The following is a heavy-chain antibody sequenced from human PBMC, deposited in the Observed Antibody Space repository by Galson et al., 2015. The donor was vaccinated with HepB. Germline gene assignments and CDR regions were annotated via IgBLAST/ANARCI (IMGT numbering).Heavy chain of an antibody. CDR1: GFTFSGAP. D-gene: IGHD5-24*01. CDR2: IRTKADNYAT. V-gene: IGHV3-73*01. Sequence: LRLSCAASGFTFSGAPMHWVRQSSEKGLEWLGRIRTKADNYATAYAASVKGRFTISRDDSKNTAYLQMNSRKIEDTAVYYCMRHDGFWGQGTLVTVSA. J-gene: IGHJ4*02. CDR3: MRHDGF.